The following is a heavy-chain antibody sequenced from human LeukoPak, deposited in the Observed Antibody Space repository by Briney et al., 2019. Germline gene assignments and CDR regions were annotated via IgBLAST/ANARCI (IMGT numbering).Heavy chain of an antibody. J-gene: IGHJ6*03. Sequence: ASVKVSCKASGYTFTGYYMHWVRQAPGQGLEWMGWINPNSGGTNYAQKFQGRVTMTRDTSISTAYMELRSLRSDDTAVYYCAKDPRHRLVWFGEETHFYYMDVWGKGTTVTISS. V-gene: IGHV1-2*02. D-gene: IGHD3-10*01. CDR1: GYTFTGYY. CDR3: AKDPRHRLVWFGEETHFYYMDV. CDR2: INPNSGGT.